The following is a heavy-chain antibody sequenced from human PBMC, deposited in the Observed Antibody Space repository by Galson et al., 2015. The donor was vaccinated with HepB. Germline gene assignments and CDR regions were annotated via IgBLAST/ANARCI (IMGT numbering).Heavy chain of an antibody. Sequence: SVKVSCKASGYTFTGYYMHWVRQAPGQGLEWMGWINPNSGGTNYAQKFQGRVTMTRDTSISTAYMELSRLRSDDTAVYYCARDYGGKNDAFDIWGQGTMVTVSS. CDR1: GYTFTGYY. V-gene: IGHV1-2*02. J-gene: IGHJ3*02. CDR3: ARDYGGKNDAFDI. D-gene: IGHD4-23*01. CDR2: INPNSGGT.